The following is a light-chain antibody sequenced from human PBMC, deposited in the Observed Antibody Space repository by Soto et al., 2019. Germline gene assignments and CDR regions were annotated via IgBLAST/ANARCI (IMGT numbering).Light chain of an antibody. J-gene: IGKJ1*01. V-gene: IGKV1-5*01. Sequence: DIHMTQSPSTLSASVGDRVTITCRASQSISTWLAWYQQKPGKAPKFLIYDASSLESGVPSRFSGSGSGTEFTLTISSLQPDDFATYYCQQYNSYPRTFGQGTKVDIK. CDR3: QQYNSYPRT. CDR1: QSISTW. CDR2: DAS.